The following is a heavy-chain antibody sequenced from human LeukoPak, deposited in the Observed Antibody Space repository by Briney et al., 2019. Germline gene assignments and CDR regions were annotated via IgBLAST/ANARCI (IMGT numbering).Heavy chain of an antibody. CDR1: GFPFSTFG. CDR2: IRDSNS. CDR3: AKGLGTSGFWDY. D-gene: IGHD3-16*01. J-gene: IGHJ4*02. Sequence: GSLRLSCAASGFPFSTFGMSWVRQAPGKGLEWVSGIRDSNSYYADSVKGRFTISRDNSKNTLYLQMNSLRVEDTAVYYCAKGLGTSGFWDYWGQGTLVTVSS. V-gene: IGHV3-23*01.